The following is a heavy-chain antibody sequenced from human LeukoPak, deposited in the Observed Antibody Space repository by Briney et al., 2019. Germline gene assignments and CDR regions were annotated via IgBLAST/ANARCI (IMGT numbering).Heavy chain of an antibody. V-gene: IGHV3-53*04. CDR2: IYSGGST. Sequence: GGSLRLSCAASGFTVSSNYMSWVRQAPGKGLEWVSVIYSGGSTYYADSVKGRFTISRHNYKNTLYLQMNSLRAEDTAVYYCARVKRDGYKYFDYWGQGTLVTVSS. CDR1: GFTVSSNY. J-gene: IGHJ4*02. CDR3: ARVKRDGYKYFDY. D-gene: IGHD5-12*01.